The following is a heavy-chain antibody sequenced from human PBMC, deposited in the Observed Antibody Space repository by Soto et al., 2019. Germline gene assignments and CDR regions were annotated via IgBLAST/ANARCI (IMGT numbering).Heavy chain of an antibody. Sequence: ASVKVSCKASGYTFTSYAMHWVRQAPGQRLEWMGWINAGNGNTKYSQKFQGRVTITRDTSASTVYMELSSLRSEDTAVYYCARDPARFNYGHYGVEVWGQGTTVTVPS. V-gene: IGHV1-3*01. D-gene: IGHD4-17*01. CDR1: GYTFTSYA. J-gene: IGHJ6*02. CDR2: INAGNGNT. CDR3: ARDPARFNYGHYGVEV.